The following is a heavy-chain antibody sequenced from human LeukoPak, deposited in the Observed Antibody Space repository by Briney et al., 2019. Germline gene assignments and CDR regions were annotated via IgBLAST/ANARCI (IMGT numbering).Heavy chain of an antibody. CDR1: GGSISSGGYY. CDR2: IYYSGST. V-gene: IGHV4-31*03. Sequence: SQTLSLTCTVSGGSISSGGYYWSWIRQHPGKGLEWIEYIYYSGSTYYNPSLKSRVTISVDTSKNQFSLKLSSVTAADTAVYYCAGATGRVGAFDIWGQGTMVTVSS. D-gene: IGHD4/OR15-4a*01. J-gene: IGHJ3*02. CDR3: AGATGRVGAFDI.